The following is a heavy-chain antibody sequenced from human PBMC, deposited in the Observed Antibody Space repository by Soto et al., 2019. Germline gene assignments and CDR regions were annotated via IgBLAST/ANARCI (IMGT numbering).Heavy chain of an antibody. Sequence: QVQLVQSGAEVKKPGASVKVSCKASGYTFTSYGISWVRQAPGQGLEWMGWISAHNGNTNYAQKLQGRVTMTTDTSTSSACMELRILKSDDTAVYYCARVLPPFDPWGQGTLVTVSS. J-gene: IGHJ5*02. CDR3: ARVLPPFDP. V-gene: IGHV1-18*01. CDR2: ISAHNGNT. CDR1: GYTFTSYG.